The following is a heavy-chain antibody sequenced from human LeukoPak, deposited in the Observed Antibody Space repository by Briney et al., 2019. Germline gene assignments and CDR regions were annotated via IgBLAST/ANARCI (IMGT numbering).Heavy chain of an antibody. CDR2: ISDSGGRP. V-gene: IGHV3-23*01. CDR1: GITLSNYG. CDR3: AKRGVVIRVILVGFHKEAYYFDS. Sequence: GGPLRLSCAVSGITLSNYGMSWVRQAPGKGLEWVAGISDSGGRPNYADSVKGRFTISRDNPKNTLYLQTNSLRAEDTAVYFCAKRGVVIRVILVGFHKEAYYFDSWGEGALVSVSS. J-gene: IGHJ4*02. D-gene: IGHD3-22*01.